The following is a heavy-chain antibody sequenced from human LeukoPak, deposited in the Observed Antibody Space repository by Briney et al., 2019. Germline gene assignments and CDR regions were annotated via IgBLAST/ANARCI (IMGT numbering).Heavy chain of an antibody. J-gene: IGHJ5*01. D-gene: IGHD3-16*01. Sequence: GGSLRLSCAASGFTYSDYGMHWVRQAPGRGLEWVAFILNDGTWEYYPDSVKGRLTISRDNSRNKLYLQMSSVRLEDTAIYYCVKGGSISHNWFDSWGQGTLVTVSS. CDR1: GFTYSDYG. CDR3: VKGGSISHNWFDS. V-gene: IGHV3-30*02. CDR2: ILNDGTWE.